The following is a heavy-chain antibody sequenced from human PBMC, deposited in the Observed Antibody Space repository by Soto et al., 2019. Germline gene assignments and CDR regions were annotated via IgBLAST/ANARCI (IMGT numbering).Heavy chain of an antibody. CDR3: ASRAYCSSTSCYTGGYYGMDV. CDR2: IIPIFGTA. CDR1: GGTFSSYA. Sequence: QVQLVQSGAEVKKPGSSVKVSCKASGGTFSSYAISWVRQAPGQGLEWMGGIIPIFGTANYAQKFQGRVTSTADESTSTAYMELSSLRSEDTAVYYCASRAYCSSTSCYTGGYYGMDVWGQGTTVTVSS. D-gene: IGHD2-2*02. J-gene: IGHJ6*02. V-gene: IGHV1-69*01.